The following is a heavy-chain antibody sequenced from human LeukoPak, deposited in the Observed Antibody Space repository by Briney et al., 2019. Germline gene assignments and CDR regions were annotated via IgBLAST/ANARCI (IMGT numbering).Heavy chain of an antibody. CDR3: AKQRGIYLDFDY. Sequence: GGSLRLSCSASGLTFSNYAMSWVRQAPGKGLEWVSGINANGGYTYNADSVKGRFTISRDNSKNTLFLQMDSLRAEDTAIYYCAKQRGIYLDFDYWGQGTLVTVSS. J-gene: IGHJ4*02. CDR1: GLTFSNYA. D-gene: IGHD1-26*01. CDR2: INANGGYT. V-gene: IGHV3-23*01.